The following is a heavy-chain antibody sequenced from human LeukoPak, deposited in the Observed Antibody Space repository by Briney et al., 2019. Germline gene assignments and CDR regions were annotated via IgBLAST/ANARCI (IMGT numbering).Heavy chain of an antibody. V-gene: IGHV3-30*18. J-gene: IGHJ5*01. D-gene: IGHD5-18*01. CDR3: AKEMWTHLFWFDS. CDR2: ISSDGNVK. CDR1: GFKFSSYG. Sequence: ARSLRLSCATSGFKFSSYGMHWVRQAPGKGLEWVAFISSDGNVKYHSDSVKGRLTISRDNARNTLYLQMNSLRTEDTALYYCAKEMWTHLFWFDSWGQGTLVTVSS.